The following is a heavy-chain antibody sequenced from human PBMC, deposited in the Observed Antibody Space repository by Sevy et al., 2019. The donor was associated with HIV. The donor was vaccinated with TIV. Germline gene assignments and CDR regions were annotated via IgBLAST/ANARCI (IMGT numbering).Heavy chain of an antibody. D-gene: IGHD4-17*01. J-gene: IGHJ4*02. V-gene: IGHV4-39*01. CDR3: ARLAYGDYAGMFDY. Sequence: SETLSLTCTVSGGSISSSSYYWGWIRQPPGTGLEWIGSIYYSGSTFYNPSLRSRVTMSVDMSKNQFSLKVSSVTAADTAVHYCARLAYGDYAGMFDYWGQGTLVTVSS. CDR2: IYYSGST. CDR1: GGSISSSSYY.